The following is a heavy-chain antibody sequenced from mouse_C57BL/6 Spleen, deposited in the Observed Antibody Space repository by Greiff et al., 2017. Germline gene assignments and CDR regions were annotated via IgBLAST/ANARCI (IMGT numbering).Heavy chain of an antibody. CDR1: GFTFSDYG. D-gene: IGHD2-1*01. CDR3: ARSTRAMDY. J-gene: IGHJ4*01. Sequence: EVKLQESGGGLVKPGGSLKLSCAASGFTFSDYGMHWVRQAPEKGLEWVAYISSGSSTIYYADTVKGRFTISRDNAKNTLFLQMTSLRSEDTAMYYCARSTRAMDYWAQGTSVTVSS. V-gene: IGHV5-17*01. CDR2: ISSGSSTI.